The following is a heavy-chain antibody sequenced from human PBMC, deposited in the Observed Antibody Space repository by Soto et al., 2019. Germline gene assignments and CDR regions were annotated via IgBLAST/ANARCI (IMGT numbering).Heavy chain of an antibody. Sequence: QVQLVESGGGVVQPGRSLRLSCAASGFTFSSYAMHWVRQAPGKGLEWVAVISYDGSNKYYADSVKGRFTISRDNSKNTLYLHMNSLRAEDTAVYYGACVEPASYCCYGMDVWGQGTTVTVSS. J-gene: IGHJ6*02. V-gene: IGHV3-30-3*01. CDR2: ISYDGSNK. CDR3: ACVEPASYCCYGMDV. CDR1: GFTFSSYA. D-gene: IGHD1-26*01.